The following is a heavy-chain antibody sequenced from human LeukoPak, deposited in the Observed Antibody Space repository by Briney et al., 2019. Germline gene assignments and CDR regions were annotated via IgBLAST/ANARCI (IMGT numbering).Heavy chain of an antibody. J-gene: IGHJ5*02. D-gene: IGHD3-22*01. Sequence: GGSLRLSCAASGFTFSSYSMNWVRQAPGKGLEWVSYISSSGSTIYYADSVKGRFTISRDNAKNSLYLQMNSLRAEDTAVYYCARDPPRTYYYDSSAPGWFDPWGQGTLVTVSS. V-gene: IGHV3-48*04. CDR1: GFTFSSYS. CDR2: ISSSGSTI. CDR3: ARDPPRTYYYDSSAPGWFDP.